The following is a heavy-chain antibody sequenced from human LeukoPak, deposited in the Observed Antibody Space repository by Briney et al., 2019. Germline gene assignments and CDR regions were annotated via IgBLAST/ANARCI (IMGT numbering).Heavy chain of an antibody. CDR3: VRGRDVWTEPPA. CDR2: VHYSGKT. CDR1: GGSVSIGGFY. V-gene: IGHV4-31*03. Sequence: PSETLSLTCIVSGGSVSIGGFYWSWIRQHPRKGLEWLGYVHYSGKTDYNPSLKSRLTISVDRSKNQFSLRLTSLTVADTAVYYCVRGRDVWTEPPAWGQGILVTVSS. J-gene: IGHJ5*02. D-gene: IGHD3/OR15-3a*01.